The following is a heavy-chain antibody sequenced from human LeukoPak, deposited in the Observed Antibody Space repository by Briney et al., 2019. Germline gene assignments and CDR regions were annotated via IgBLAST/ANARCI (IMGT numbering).Heavy chain of an antibody. CDR1: GFTFSSYA. V-gene: IGHV3-30*04. D-gene: IGHD3-9*01. CDR3: ARDRYDILTGGFDY. Sequence: PGRSLRLSCAASGFTFSSYAMHWVRQAPGKGLEWVAVISYDGSNKYYADSVKGRFTISRDNAKNSLYLQMNSLRAEDTAVYYCARDRYDILTGGFDYWGQGTLVTVSS. J-gene: IGHJ4*02. CDR2: ISYDGSNK.